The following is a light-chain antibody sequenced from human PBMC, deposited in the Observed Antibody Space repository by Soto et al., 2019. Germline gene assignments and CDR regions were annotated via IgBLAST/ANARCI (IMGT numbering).Light chain of an antibody. J-gene: IGLJ2*01. V-gene: IGLV2-8*01. CDR3: SSYAGSNNVI. CDR1: ASNVGGYNY. CDR2: EFR. Sequence: QSALTQPPSASGSPGQSGTISCTGAASNVGGYNYVSWYQQHPGKPPKLIISEFRERASGVPDRFSAPKSGNTASLTVSGLQAEDEADYYCSSYAGSNNVIFGGRTKLTVL.